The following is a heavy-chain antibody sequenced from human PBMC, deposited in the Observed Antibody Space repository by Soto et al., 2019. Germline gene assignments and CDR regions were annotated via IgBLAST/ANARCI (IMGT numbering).Heavy chain of an antibody. CDR2: ISGSGGST. V-gene: IGHV3-23*01. CDR3: AKGGTMVRGVTLPATGVDGNFDY. D-gene: IGHD3-10*01. J-gene: IGHJ4*02. CDR1: VFTFSSYA. Sequence: EVQLLESGGGLVQPGGSLRLSCADSVFTFSSYAVSWVRQAPGKGLEWVSAISGSGGSTYYADSVKGRFTISRDNSKNPLYLQMNSLRAEDTAVYYCAKGGTMVRGVTLPATGVDGNFDYWGQGTLVTVSS.